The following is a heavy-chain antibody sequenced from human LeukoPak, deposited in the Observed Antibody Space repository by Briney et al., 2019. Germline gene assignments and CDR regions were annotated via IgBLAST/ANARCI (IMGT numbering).Heavy chain of an antibody. CDR3: AREMYSSSWGGAGMDV. Sequence: GGSLRLSCAASEFTFSSYWMSWVRQAPGKGLEWVANIMQDGSEKHYVDSVKGRFTISRDNAKNSLYLQMNSLRAEDTAVYYCAREMYSSSWGGAGMDVWGQGTTVTVSS. CDR2: IMQDGSEK. J-gene: IGHJ6*02. D-gene: IGHD6-13*01. CDR1: EFTFSSYW. V-gene: IGHV3-7*01.